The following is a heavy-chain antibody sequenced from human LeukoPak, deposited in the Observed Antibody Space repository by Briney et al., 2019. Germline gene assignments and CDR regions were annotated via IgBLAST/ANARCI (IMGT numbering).Heavy chain of an antibody. D-gene: IGHD6-13*01. J-gene: IGHJ5*02. CDR1: GGSISSYY. V-gene: IGHV4-59*01. Sequence: SETLSLTCTVPGGSISSYYWSCMRQSPRKGLEWNGDSHYYATTNYDPSLNSRVTISVDTSKNQFSLQLSAMTAADSAVYYCARCSRALNWFDPWGQGTLVTVSS. CDR3: ARCSRALNWFDP. CDR2: SHYYATT.